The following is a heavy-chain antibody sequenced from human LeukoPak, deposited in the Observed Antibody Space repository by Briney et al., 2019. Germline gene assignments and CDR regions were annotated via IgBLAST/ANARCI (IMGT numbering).Heavy chain of an antibody. Sequence: SETLSLTCTVSGGSISSYYWSWIRQPPGKGLEWTGYIYYSGSTNYNPSLKSRVTISVDTSKYQFSLKLSSVAAADTAVYYCASRGSAYDPLFDYWGQGPLVTVS. J-gene: IGHJ4*02. CDR2: IYYSGST. CDR3: ASRGSAYDPLFDY. CDR1: GGSISSYY. D-gene: IGHD5-12*01. V-gene: IGHV4-59*08.